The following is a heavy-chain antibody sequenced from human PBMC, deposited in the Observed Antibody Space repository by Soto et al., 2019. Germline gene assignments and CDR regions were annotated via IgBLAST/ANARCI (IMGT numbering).Heavy chain of an antibody. D-gene: IGHD6-6*01. J-gene: IGHJ6*02. Sequence: GGSLRLSCVDSGFTFSSSWMTWVRQSPGKGLERVAIMNQDGSVEVYLDSVRGRFTISRDNAKRSLFLQMNSLRAEDTAVYYCAKADSGWQLVLSQRSNYGMDVWGQGTTVTVSS. V-gene: IGHV3-7*03. CDR2: MNQDGSVE. CDR3: AKADSGWQLVLSQRSNYGMDV. CDR1: GFTFSSSW.